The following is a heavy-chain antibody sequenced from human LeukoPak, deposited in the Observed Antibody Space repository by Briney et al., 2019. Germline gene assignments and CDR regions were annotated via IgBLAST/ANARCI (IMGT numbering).Heavy chain of an antibody. J-gene: IGHJ3*02. CDR1: GGSISSYY. CDR3: ARVLEYQLLFAFDI. CDR2: IYYSGST. Sequence: PSETLSLTCTVSGGSISSYYWSWIRQPPGKGLKGIGYIYYSGSTNYNPSLKSRVTISVDTSKNQFSLKLSSVTAADTAVYYCARVLEYQLLFAFDIWGQGTMVTVSS. D-gene: IGHD2-2*01. V-gene: IGHV4-59*01.